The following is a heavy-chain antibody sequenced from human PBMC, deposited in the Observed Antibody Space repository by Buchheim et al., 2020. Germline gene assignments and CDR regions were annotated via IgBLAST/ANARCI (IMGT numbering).Heavy chain of an antibody. Sequence: EVQLVESGGGLVQPGGSLRLSCAASGFTFSSYWMSWVRQAPGKGLEWVANIKQDGSEKYYVDSVKGRFTIYRDNAKNSLYLQMNSLKAEDTAVYYCAILRLGELSSEEFDYWGQGTL. V-gene: IGHV3-7*01. D-gene: IGHD3-16*02. J-gene: IGHJ4*02. CDR2: IKQDGSEK. CDR1: GFTFSSYW. CDR3: AILRLGELSSEEFDY.